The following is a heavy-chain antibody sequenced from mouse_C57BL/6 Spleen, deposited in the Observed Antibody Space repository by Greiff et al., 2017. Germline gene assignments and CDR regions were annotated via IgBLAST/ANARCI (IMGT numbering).Heavy chain of an antibody. CDR3: ARGGGSSYEVLAMDY. Sequence: QVQLQQSGAELMKPGASVKLSCKATGYTFTDHTIHWMKQRPEQGLEWIGYIYPRDGSTKYNEKFKGKATLTADKSSSTAYMQLNSLTSEDSAVYFCARGGGSSYEVLAMDYWGQGTSVTVSS. CDR2: IYPRDGST. V-gene: IGHV1-78*01. D-gene: IGHD1-1*01. J-gene: IGHJ4*01. CDR1: GYTFTDHT.